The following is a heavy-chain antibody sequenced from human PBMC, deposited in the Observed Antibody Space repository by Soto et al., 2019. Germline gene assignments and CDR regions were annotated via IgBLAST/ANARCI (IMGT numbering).Heavy chain of an antibody. CDR1: GGSFSGYY. V-gene: IGHV4-34*01. CDR2: INHSGST. J-gene: IGHJ4*02. D-gene: IGHD3-22*01. Sequence: QVQLQQWGAGLLKPSETLSLTCAVYGGSFSGYYWSWIRQPPGKGLEWIGEINHSGSTNSNPSLKSRVTISGDTSKNQLSLKLSSVTAADTAVYYCARSGWPWYFDYWGQGTLVTVSS. CDR3: ARSGWPWYFDY.